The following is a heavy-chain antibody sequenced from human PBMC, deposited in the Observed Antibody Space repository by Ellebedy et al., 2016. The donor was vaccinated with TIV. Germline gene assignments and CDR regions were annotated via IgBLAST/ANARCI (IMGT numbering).Heavy chain of an antibody. CDR2: ISNDGTKR. J-gene: IGHJ6*02. CDR3: AREAGLNYYYGMDV. CDR1: GFTFSSYA. Sequence: GGSLRLSXAASGFTFSSYAMHWVRQAPGKGLEWVAVISNDGTKRYYADSVKGRLTISRDDSMNTVYLEIYSLRPEDTALYYCAREAGLNYYYGMDVWGQGTTVAVSS. V-gene: IGHV3-30*04.